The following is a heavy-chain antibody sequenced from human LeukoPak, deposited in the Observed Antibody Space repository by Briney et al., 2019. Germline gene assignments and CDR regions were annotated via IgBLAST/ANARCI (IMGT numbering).Heavy chain of an antibody. CDR1: GFTFNNYG. CDR2: VRYDATDK. V-gene: IGHV3-30*02. CDR3: AKSPFRGGSSWTEFDY. D-gene: IGHD6-13*01. Sequence: GGSLRLSCAASGFTFNNYGIHWVRQAPGKGLEWVAFVRYDATDKYYAGSVKGRFTISRDNSRNTVYLEMNSLRGEDTAVYYCAKSPFRGGSSWTEFDYWGQGTLVTVSS. J-gene: IGHJ4*02.